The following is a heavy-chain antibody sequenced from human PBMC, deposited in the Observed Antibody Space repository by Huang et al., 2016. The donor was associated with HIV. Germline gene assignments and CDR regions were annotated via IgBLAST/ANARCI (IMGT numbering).Heavy chain of an antibody. CDR3: AKPSGDYEFFDF. CDR1: GFMFSTFG. D-gene: IGHD4-17*01. J-gene: IGHJ4*02. V-gene: IGHV3-30*18. CDR2: ISNDGSRK. Sequence: QVHLEESGGGVVQPGRPLRLSCTASGFMFSTFGIDWVRQAPGKRLECVAGISNDGSRKYYVDSVKGRFTISRDNSKNIVYLQMNSLRPEDTAVYYCAKPSGDYEFFDFWGQGTVVTVSS.